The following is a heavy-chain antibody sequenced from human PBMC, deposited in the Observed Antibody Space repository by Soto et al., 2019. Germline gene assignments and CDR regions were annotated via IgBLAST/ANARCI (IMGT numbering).Heavy chain of an antibody. D-gene: IGHD3-10*01. CDR3: ARVLSVNTFDF. CDR2: IFYSGTA. Sequence: WTWIRQHPGQGLEWIGYIFYSGTAYYSPSLKSRVIISRDTSKNQLSLKVTSVTAADTAVYYCARVLSVNTFDFWGQGALGSV. J-gene: IGHJ4*02. V-gene: IGHV4-31*02.